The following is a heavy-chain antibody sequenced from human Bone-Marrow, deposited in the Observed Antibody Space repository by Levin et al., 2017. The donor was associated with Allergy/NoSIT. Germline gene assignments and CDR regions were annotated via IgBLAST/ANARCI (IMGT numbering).Heavy chain of an antibody. Sequence: GGSLRLSCAASGFTFDDYGMSWVRQAPGKGLEWVSGINWNGGSTGYADSVKGRFTISRDNAKNSLYLQMNSLRAEDTALYSCARATRKYHWNDAGYWGQGTLVTVSS. J-gene: IGHJ4*02. CDR1: GFTFDDYG. CDR2: INWNGGST. V-gene: IGHV3-20*04. D-gene: IGHD1-20*01. CDR3: ARATRKYHWNDAGY.